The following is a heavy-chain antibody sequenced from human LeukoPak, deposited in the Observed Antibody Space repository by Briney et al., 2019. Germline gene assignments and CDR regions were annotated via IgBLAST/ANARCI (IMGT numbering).Heavy chain of an antibody. CDR3: ARGHWEQDTSTYAY. D-gene: IGHD1-26*01. CDR2: IYYSGTT. J-gene: IGHJ4*02. CDR1: GTSITYGGYT. V-gene: IGHV4-30-4*07. Sequence: SETLSLTCAVSGTSITYGGYTWNWIRQPPGKGLEWIGYIYYSGTTFYNPSFKSRVTMSLESAKNQLSLKLRSVTAADTAVYYCARGHWEQDTSTYAYWGQGSLVTVSS.